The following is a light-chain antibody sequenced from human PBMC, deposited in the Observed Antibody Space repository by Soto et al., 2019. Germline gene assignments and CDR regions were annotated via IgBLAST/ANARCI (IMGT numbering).Light chain of an antibody. CDR2: DVS. CDR3: CSYAGSYTLYF. V-gene: IGLV2-11*01. Sequence: QSALTQPRSVSGSPGQSVTISCTGTSSDVGAYNYVSWYQQHPGKAPKLMIYDVSKRPSGVPDRFSGSRSGNTASLTISGLQPEDEADYYCCSYAGSYTLYFFGTGTKLTVL. J-gene: IGLJ1*01. CDR1: SSDVGAYNY.